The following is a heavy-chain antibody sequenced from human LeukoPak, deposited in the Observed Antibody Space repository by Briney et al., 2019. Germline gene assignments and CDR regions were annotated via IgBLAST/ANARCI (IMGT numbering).Heavy chain of an antibody. CDR2: ISGSGGST. J-gene: IGHJ3*02. CDR3: AKLGIVVVVAATDAFDI. V-gene: IGHV3-23*01. CDR1: GFTFSSYA. Sequence: GGSLRLSCAASGFTFSSYAMSWVRQAPGKGLEWVSAISGSGGSTYYADSVKGRFTISRDNSKNTLYLQMNSLRAEDTAVYYCAKLGIVVVVAATDAFDIWGQGTMVTVSS. D-gene: IGHD2-15*01.